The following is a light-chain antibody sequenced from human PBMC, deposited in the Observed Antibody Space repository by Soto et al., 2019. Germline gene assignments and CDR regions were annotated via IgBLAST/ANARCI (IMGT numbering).Light chain of an antibody. Sequence: ESVLTQSPGTLSLSPGERATLSCRASQSVSINSLAWYQQKPGQAPRLLIYGASSWATGTPDRFSGSGSGTDFTLTISRLEPEDFAVYYCQQFGGSPPSWTFGQGTKVEI. CDR1: QSVSINS. V-gene: IGKV3-20*01. J-gene: IGKJ1*01. CDR3: QQFGGSPPSWT. CDR2: GAS.